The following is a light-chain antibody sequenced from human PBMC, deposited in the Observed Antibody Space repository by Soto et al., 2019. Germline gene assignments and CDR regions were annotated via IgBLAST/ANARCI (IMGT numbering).Light chain of an antibody. Sequence: QSALTQPPSASGSPGQSVTISCTGTSSDIGGYNYVSWYQQHPGKAPKLMIYEVSKRPSGVPDRFSGSKSGTSASLAISGPQSEDEADYYCAAWDDSLNGPNYVFGTGTKLTVL. V-gene: IGLV2-8*01. CDR1: SSDIGGYNY. CDR2: EVS. CDR3: AAWDDSLNGPNYV. J-gene: IGLJ1*01.